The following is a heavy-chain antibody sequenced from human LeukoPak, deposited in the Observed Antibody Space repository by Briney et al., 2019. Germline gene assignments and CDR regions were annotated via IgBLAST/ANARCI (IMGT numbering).Heavy chain of an antibody. CDR3: ARDYYDSSGYYYGDY. CDR1: GGSISSYY. D-gene: IGHD3-22*01. V-gene: IGHV4-4*07. CDR2: IYTSGST. J-gene: IGHJ4*02. Sequence: PSETLSLTCTVSGGSISSYYWSWIRQPAGKGLEWIGRIYTSGSTNYNPSLKSRVTISVDTSKNQFSLKLSSVTAADTAVYYCARDYYDSSGYYYGDYWGQGTLVTVSS.